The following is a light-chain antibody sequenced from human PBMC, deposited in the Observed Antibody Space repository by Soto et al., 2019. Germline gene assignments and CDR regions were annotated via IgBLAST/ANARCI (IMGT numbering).Light chain of an antibody. CDR1: QSISSW. V-gene: IGKV1-5*03. Sequence: DIQMTQSPSTLSASVGDRVTITCRASQSISSWLALYQQKPGKAPKLLIYKASSLESGVPSRFSGSGYGKEFTLTISSLQPDDFATYYCQQYNSYPCTFGQGTNVAIK. J-gene: IGKJ1*01. CDR3: QQYNSYPCT. CDR2: KAS.